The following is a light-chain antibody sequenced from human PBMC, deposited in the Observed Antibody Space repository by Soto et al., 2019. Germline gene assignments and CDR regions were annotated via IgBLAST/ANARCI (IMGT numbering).Light chain of an antibody. V-gene: IGKV1-12*01. CDR2: TGS. CDR3: QQAARFPIT. CDR1: QGIQNW. J-gene: IGKJ5*01. Sequence: DIQMTQSPSYVCASVGDRVTITSRASQGIQNWLAWYQQKPGKAPNLLIYTGSSLQSGVPSRCRGSGSGTDFTLTINSLKPEDFATYYCQQAARFPITFGQGTRLEIK.